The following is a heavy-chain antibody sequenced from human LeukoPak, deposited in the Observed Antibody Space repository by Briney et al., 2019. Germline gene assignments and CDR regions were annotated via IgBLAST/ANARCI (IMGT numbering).Heavy chain of an antibody. Sequence: ESLKISCQGSGYSFTSYWIGWVRQMPGRGLEWMGMIYPGDSVTTYSPSFQGQVTISADRSISTTYLQWSGLKASDTAMYYCARRVAAGNWFDPWGQGTLVTVSS. CDR2: IYPGDSVT. V-gene: IGHV5-51*01. D-gene: IGHD6-25*01. CDR1: GYSFTSYW. CDR3: ARRVAAGNWFDP. J-gene: IGHJ5*02.